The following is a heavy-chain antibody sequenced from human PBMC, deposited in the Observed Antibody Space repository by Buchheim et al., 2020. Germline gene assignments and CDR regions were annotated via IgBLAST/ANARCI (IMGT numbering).Heavy chain of an antibody. D-gene: IGHD3-22*01. J-gene: IGHJ4*02. CDR3: ASYYDNTGYYLPGY. V-gene: IGHV3-30*04. CDR1: GFTFSDYT. Sequence: QVQLVESGGGVVQPGGSLRLSCAASGFTFSDYTMHWVRQAPGKGLEWVAVIPYDGSNRYYADSAKGRFTISRDNSKSTLYLQMNSLRAEDTAVYYCASYYDNTGYYLPGYRGQGTL. CDR2: IPYDGSNR.